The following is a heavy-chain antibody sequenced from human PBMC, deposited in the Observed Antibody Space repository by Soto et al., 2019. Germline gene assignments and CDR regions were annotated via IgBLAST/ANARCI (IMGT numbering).Heavy chain of an antibody. Sequence: SETLSLTCTVSGGSISSYYWSWIRQPPGKGLEWIGYIYYSGSTNYNPSLKSRVTISVDTSKNQFSLKLSSVTAADTAVYYCARLSGRLVDYWGQGTLVTVSS. J-gene: IGHJ4*02. CDR2: IYYSGST. V-gene: IGHV4-59*01. CDR3: ARLSGRLVDY. CDR1: GGSISSYY. D-gene: IGHD6-19*01.